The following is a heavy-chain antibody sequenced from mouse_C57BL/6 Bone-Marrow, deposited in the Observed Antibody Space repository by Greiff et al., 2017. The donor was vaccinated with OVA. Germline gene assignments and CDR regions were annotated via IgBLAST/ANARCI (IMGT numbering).Heavy chain of an antibody. J-gene: IGHJ3*01. CDR3: ARDGVYYDYDEEAY. V-gene: IGHV5-4*01. CDR2: ISDGGSYT. D-gene: IGHD2-4*01. Sequence: DVHLVESGGGLVKPGGSLKLSCAASGFTLSSYAMSWVRQTPEKRLEWVATISDGGSYTYYPDNVKGRFTISRDNAKNNLYLQMSHLKSEDTAMYYCARDGVYYDYDEEAYWGQGTLVTVSA. CDR1: GFTLSSYA.